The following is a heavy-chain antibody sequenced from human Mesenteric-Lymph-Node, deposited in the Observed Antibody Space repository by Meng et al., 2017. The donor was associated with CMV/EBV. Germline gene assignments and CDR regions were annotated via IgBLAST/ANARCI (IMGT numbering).Heavy chain of an antibody. V-gene: IGHV3-21*01. J-gene: IGHJ5*02. CDR2: ITPGSDHN. CDR3: VREWDISVNPAARPFGP. CDR1: FSLYT. D-gene: IGHD2-2*01. Sequence: FSLYTMHWVRQAPGKRLEWVASITPGSDHNYYADGVRGRFTISRGKARESLSLQMNSLRAEDTALYYCVREWDISVNPAARPFGPWGQGTLVTVSS.